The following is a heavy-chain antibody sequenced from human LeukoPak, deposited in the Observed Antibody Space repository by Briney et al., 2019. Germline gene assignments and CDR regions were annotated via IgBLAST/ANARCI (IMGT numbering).Heavy chain of an antibody. J-gene: IGHJ4*02. D-gene: IGHD3-10*01. CDR1: GGSFSGYY. Sequence: SETLSLTCAVYGGSFSGYYWSWIRQPPGKGLEWIGEINHSGSTNYNPSLKSRVTISVDTSKNQFSLKLSSVTAADTAVYYCARTYGSGSYWIDYWGQGTLVTVSS. CDR2: INHSGST. CDR3: ARTYGSGSYWIDY. V-gene: IGHV4-34*01.